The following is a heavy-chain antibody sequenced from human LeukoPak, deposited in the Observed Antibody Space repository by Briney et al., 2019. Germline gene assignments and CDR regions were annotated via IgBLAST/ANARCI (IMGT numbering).Heavy chain of an antibody. D-gene: IGHD2-15*01. Sequence: SETLSLTCSVSGGSITKNGYYWGWIRQSPETGLEWIGSMHYSGSTYYNPSLNSRVTISIDTSQNQFSLKLNSVTAADTAVYYCVREILYCSGGSCYRGPFDNWGQGTLVTVSA. J-gene: IGHJ4*02. CDR1: GGSITKNGYY. CDR2: MHYSGST. CDR3: VREILYCSGGSCYRGPFDN. V-gene: IGHV4-39*07.